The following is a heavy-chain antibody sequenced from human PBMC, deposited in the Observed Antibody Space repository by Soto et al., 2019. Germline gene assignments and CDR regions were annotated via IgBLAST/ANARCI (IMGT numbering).Heavy chain of an antibody. CDR1: GGSFSGYY. CDR2: INDRGSI. J-gene: IGHJ2*01. V-gene: IGHV4-34*01. Sequence: QVQLQQWGAGPLRPLETLSLTCGVSGGSFSGYYWSWLRQSPGKGLEWIGEINDRGSINYNPSLKSRVSISVATSKHPYSLTLRSVTAADTAVYYCARESHDILTGPPWVWYFDIWGRGTLVTVSS. CDR3: ARESHDILTGPPWVWYFDI. D-gene: IGHD3-9*01.